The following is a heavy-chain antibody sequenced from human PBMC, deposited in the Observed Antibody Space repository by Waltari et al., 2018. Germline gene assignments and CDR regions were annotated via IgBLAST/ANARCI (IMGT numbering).Heavy chain of an antibody. V-gene: IGHV1-8*01. CDR1: GYTFTSYD. J-gene: IGHJ3*02. Sequence: QVQLVQSGAEVKKPGASVKVSCKASGYTFTSYDINWVRPDTGQGLEWMGWMNPNSGNTGYAQKFQGRVTMTRNTSISTAYMELSSLRSEDTAVYYCARGRKNYITMIRDRDAFDIWGQGTMVTVSS. CDR3: ARGRKNYITMIRDRDAFDI. D-gene: IGHD3-22*01. CDR2: MNPNSGNT.